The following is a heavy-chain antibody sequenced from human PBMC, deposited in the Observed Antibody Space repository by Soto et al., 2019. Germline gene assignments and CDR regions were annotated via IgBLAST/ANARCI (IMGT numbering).Heavy chain of an antibody. D-gene: IGHD5-18*01. CDR3: TTPTAMVYYYYYYGMDV. Sequence: GGSLRLFCAASGFTFSNAWMSWVRQAPGKGLEWVGRIKSKTDGGTTDYAAPVKGRFTISGDDSKNTLYLQMNSLKTEDTAVYYCTTPTAMVYYYYYYGMDVWGQGTTVTVSS. CDR2: IKSKTDGGTT. CDR1: GFTFSNAW. V-gene: IGHV3-15*01. J-gene: IGHJ6*02.